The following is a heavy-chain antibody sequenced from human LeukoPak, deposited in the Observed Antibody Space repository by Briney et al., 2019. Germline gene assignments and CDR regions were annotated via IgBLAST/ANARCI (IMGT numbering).Heavy chain of an antibody. CDR3: TRLSLGGWYPSY. Sequence: GGSLRLSCVASGITVSSSYMSWVRQAPGKGLEWVGFIRSKAYGGTTGYAASVKGRFTISRDDSKSIAYLQMNSLKTEDTAVYYCTRLSLGGWYPSYWGQGTLVTVSS. CDR1: GITVSSSY. D-gene: IGHD6-19*01. V-gene: IGHV3-49*04. J-gene: IGHJ4*02. CDR2: IRSKAYGGTT.